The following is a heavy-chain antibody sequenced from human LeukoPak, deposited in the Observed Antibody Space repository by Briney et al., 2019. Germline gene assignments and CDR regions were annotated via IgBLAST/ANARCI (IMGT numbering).Heavy chain of an antibody. D-gene: IGHD1-1*01. CDR1: GGSISSSSHY. CDR2: INHSGST. CDR3: ARDRTQTTGGWFDP. Sequence: PSETLSLTCTVSGGSISSSSHYWGWTRQPPGKGREWIGEINHSGSTNYNPSLKSRVTISVDTSKNQFSLKLSSVTAADTAVYYCARDRTQTTGGWFDPWGQGTLVTVSS. J-gene: IGHJ5*02. V-gene: IGHV4-39*07.